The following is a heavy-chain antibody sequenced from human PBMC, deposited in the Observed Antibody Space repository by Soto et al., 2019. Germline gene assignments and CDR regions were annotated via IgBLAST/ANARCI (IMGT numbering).Heavy chain of an antibody. CDR3: AVAAPHGYCSSTSCFQGYFQH. Sequence: SETLSLTCAVYGGSFSGYYWSWTRQPPGKGLEWIGEINHSGSTNYNPSLKSRVTISVDTSKNQFSLKLSSVTAADTAVYYCAVAAPHGYCSSTSCFQGYFQHWGQGTLVTVSS. V-gene: IGHV4-34*01. CDR2: INHSGST. CDR1: GGSFSGYY. J-gene: IGHJ1*01. D-gene: IGHD2-2*03.